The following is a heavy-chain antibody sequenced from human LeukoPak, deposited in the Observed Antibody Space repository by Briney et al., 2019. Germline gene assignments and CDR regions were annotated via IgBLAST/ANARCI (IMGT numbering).Heavy chain of an antibody. J-gene: IGHJ6*02. CDR3: AREQVVVGRGYYGMDV. D-gene: IGHD2-2*01. V-gene: IGHV3-66*01. CDR2: MYSGGST. Sequence: GGSLRLSCAASGFTVSSNYMNWVRQAPGKGLEWVSVMYSGGSTFYGDSVKGRFTISRDNSMNTLCLQMNSLRVDDTAVYYCAREQVVVGRGYYGMDVWGQGTTVTVSS. CDR1: GFTVSSNY.